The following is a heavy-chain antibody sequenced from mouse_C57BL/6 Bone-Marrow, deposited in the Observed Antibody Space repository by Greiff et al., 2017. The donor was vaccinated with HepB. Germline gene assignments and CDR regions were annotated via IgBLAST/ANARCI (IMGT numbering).Heavy chain of an antibody. CDR3: ARKVPITTVVYFDY. D-gene: IGHD1-1*01. CDR1: GYNFTNYW. V-gene: IGHV1-63*01. CDR2: IYPGGGYT. J-gene: IGHJ2*01. Sequence: QVQLQQSGAELVRPGTSVKMSCKASGYNFTNYWIGWAKQRPGHGLEWIGDIYPGGGYTNYNEKFKGKATLTADKSSSTAYMQFSSLTSEDSAIYYCARKVPITTVVYFDYWGQGTTLTVSS.